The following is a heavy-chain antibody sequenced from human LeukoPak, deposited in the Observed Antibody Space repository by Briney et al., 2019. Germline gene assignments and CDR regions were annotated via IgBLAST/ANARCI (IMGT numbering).Heavy chain of an antibody. Sequence: QPGGSLRLSCAASGFTFSSYEMNWVRQAPGKGLEWVAYITTSGTNEYYADSVKGRFTISRDNSKNTLYLQMNSLRAEDTAVYYCAKESGSYSLRFDYWGQGTLVTVSS. CDR2: ITTSGTNE. D-gene: IGHD1-26*01. CDR3: AKESGSYSLRFDY. CDR1: GFTFSSYE. V-gene: IGHV3-48*03. J-gene: IGHJ4*02.